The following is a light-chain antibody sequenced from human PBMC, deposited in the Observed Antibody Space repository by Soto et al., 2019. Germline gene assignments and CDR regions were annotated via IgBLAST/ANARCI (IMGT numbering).Light chain of an antibody. Sequence: QSVLTQPPSVSGAPGQRVTISCTGSSSNIGAGYDVHWYQLLPGTAPKLLIYANNNRPSGVPDRFSGSKSGNTASLTISGLQPEDEADYYCMSYTGSTTTHWVLGGGTKLTVL. CDR1: SSNIGAGYD. V-gene: IGLV1-40*01. CDR3: MSYTGSTTTHWV. J-gene: IGLJ3*02. CDR2: ANN.